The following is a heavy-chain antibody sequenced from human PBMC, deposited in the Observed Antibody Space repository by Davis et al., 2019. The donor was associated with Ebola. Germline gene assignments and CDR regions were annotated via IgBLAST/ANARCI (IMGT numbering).Heavy chain of an antibody. V-gene: IGHV3-30-3*01. CDR3: ASTSGGGGYFDY. Sequence: GESLKISCAASGFTFSSYAMHWVRQAPGKGLEWVAVISYDGSNKYYADSVKGRFTISRDNSKNTLYLQMNSLRAEDTAVYYCASTSGGGGYFDYWGQGTLVTVSS. CDR1: GFTFSSYA. D-gene: IGHD2-15*01. CDR2: ISYDGSNK. J-gene: IGHJ4*02.